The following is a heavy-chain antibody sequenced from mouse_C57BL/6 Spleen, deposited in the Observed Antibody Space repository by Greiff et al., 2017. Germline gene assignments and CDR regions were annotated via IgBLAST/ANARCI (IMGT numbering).Heavy chain of an antibody. J-gene: IGHJ2*01. Sequence: EVKLVESEGGLVQPGSSMKLSCTASGFTFSDYYMAWVRQVPEKGLEWVANINYDGSSTYYLDSLKSRFIISRDNAKNILYLQMSSLKSEDTATYYCARVLPYYDYFDYWGQGTTLTVSS. D-gene: IGHD2-4*01. CDR2: INYDGSST. V-gene: IGHV5-16*01. CDR1: GFTFSDYY. CDR3: ARVLPYYDYFDY.